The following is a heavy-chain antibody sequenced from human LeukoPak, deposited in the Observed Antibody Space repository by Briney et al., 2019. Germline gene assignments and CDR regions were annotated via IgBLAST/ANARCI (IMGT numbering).Heavy chain of an antibody. J-gene: IGHJ3*02. D-gene: IGHD2-21*02. Sequence: GGSLRLSCEASGFTFSSYGMHWVRQSPGKGLEWVAFIRYDGSNKYYADSVKGRFTISRDNSKNTLYLQMNSLRAEDTAVYYCAKGTGGAWDAFDIWGQGTMVTVSS. CDR2: IRYDGSNK. CDR3: AKGTGGAWDAFDI. CDR1: GFTFSSYG. V-gene: IGHV3-30*02.